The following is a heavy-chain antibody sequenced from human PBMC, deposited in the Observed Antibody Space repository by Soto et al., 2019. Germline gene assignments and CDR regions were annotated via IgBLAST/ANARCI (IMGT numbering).Heavy chain of an antibody. Sequence: QVQLQESGPGLVKPSQTLSLTCTVSGGSISSGSYYWSWIRQHPGKGLEWIGYIYSTESTNYNPSHKRRLSISVDMSASQFSLKLSSVTVADTAVYYCARSDSSGKTRYYFDHWGQGTLVTVSS. CDR3: ARSDSSGKTRYYFDH. D-gene: IGHD3-22*01. CDR1: GGSISSGSYY. V-gene: IGHV4-31*03. CDR2: IYSTEST. J-gene: IGHJ4*02.